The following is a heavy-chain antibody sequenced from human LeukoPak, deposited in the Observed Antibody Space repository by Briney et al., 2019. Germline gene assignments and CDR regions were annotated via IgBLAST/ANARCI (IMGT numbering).Heavy chain of an antibody. CDR1: GYSFASYG. CDR3: ARTTYDKLIVFDY. D-gene: IGHD3-9*01. J-gene: IGHJ4*02. V-gene: IGHV1-18*01. Sequence: ASVKVSCRASGYSFASYGFTWVRQAPGQGLEWLGWISTSNGNTNYVQKLQGRVTMTIDTSTSTAYMELGSLRYDDTAVYYCARTTYDKLIVFDYWGQGTLLTVSS. CDR2: ISTSNGNT.